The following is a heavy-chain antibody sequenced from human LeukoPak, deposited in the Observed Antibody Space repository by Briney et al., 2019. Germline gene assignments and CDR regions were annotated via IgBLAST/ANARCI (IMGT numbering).Heavy chain of an antibody. CDR3: AKTEASLSGWEAFDI. Sequence: GSLRLSCAASGFTFSSYGMHWVRQAPGKGLEWVAFIRYDGSNKYYADSVKGRFTISRDNSKNTLYLQMNSLRAEDTAVYYCAKTEASLSGWEAFDIWGQGTMVTVSS. CDR2: IRYDGSNK. D-gene: IGHD6-25*01. J-gene: IGHJ3*02. CDR1: GFTFSSYG. V-gene: IGHV3-30*02.